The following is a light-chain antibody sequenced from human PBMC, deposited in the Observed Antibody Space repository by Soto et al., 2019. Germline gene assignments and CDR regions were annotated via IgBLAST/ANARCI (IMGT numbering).Light chain of an antibody. CDR2: DTY. V-gene: IGKV3-15*01. CDR1: QFVSSR. J-gene: IGKJ1*01. CDR3: KHYNAWPWT. Sequence: DIVVTQSPATLSASPGERVTLSCRASQFVSSRLAWYQQRPGQVPRLLIYDTYTRAPGISARFSGSGSGTDFTLTITSLQSEDFAVYYCKHYNAWPWTFGQGTKVDIK.